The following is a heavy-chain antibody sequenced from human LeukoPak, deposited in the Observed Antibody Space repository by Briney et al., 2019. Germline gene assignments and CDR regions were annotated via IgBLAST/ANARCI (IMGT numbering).Heavy chain of an antibody. J-gene: IGHJ4*02. Sequence: GGSLRLSCAASRFTFSSYSMNWVRQAPGKGLEWVSSISSSSSYIYYADSVKGRFTISRDNAKNSLYLQMNSLRAEDTAVYYCARDNYYDSSGAYFDYWGQGTLVTVSS. CDR2: ISSSSSYI. CDR1: RFTFSSYS. CDR3: ARDNYYDSSGAYFDY. D-gene: IGHD3-22*01. V-gene: IGHV3-21*01.